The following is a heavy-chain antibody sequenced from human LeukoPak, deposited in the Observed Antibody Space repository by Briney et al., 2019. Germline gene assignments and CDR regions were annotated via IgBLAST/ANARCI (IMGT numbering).Heavy chain of an antibody. V-gene: IGHV1-18*04. Sequence: GASVKVSCKASGYTFTSYAISWVRQAPGQELEWMGWISTYSGNTNYAQELQGRITMTTETSTSTAYTELRSLRSDDTAVYYCARGGSRVVTYGNFDYWGQGTLVTVSS. D-gene: IGHD2-21*02. CDR3: ARGGSRVVTYGNFDY. CDR2: ISTYSGNT. J-gene: IGHJ4*02. CDR1: GYTFTSYA.